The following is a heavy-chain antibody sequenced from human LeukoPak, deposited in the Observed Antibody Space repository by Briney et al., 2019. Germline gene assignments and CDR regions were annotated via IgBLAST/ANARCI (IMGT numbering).Heavy chain of an antibody. D-gene: IGHD3-22*01. CDR1: GYTFTSYA. J-gene: IGHJ5*02. CDR3: ARGYDSRNLNWFDP. CDR2: INAGNGNT. V-gene: IGHV1-3*01. Sequence: VASVKVSCKASGYTFTSYAMHWVRQAPGQRLEWMGWINAGNGNTKYSQKFQGRVTITRDTSASTAYMELSSLRSEDTAVYYCARGYDSRNLNWFDPWGQGTLVTVSS.